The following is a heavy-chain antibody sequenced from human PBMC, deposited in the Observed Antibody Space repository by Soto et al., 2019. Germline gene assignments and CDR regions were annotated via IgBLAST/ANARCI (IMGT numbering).Heavy chain of an antibody. CDR3: ARAELGGSGINDDYYGMDV. D-gene: IGHD3-10*01. CDR1: GGSISSGGYY. Sequence: QVQLQESGPGLVKPSQTLSLTCTVSGGSISSGGYYWSWIRQHPGKGLEWIGYIYYSGSTYYNPSLKSRVTISVDTAKNQSPLKLSSVTAADPAVSSSARAELGGSGINDDYYGMDVWGQGTTVTVSS. CDR2: IYYSGST. V-gene: IGHV4-31*03. J-gene: IGHJ6*02.